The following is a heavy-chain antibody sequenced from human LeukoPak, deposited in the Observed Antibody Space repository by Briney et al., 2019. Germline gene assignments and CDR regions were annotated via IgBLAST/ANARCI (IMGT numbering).Heavy chain of an antibody. CDR1: GGSISSYY. Sequence: PSETLSLTCTVSGGSISSYYWRWIRQPAGKGLEWIGRIYTSGSINYNPSLKSRVTMSVDTSNNQFSLKLSSVTAADTAVYYCARGAYYYGSGLPFDPWGQGTLVTVSS. J-gene: IGHJ5*02. CDR2: IYTSGSI. CDR3: ARGAYYYGSGLPFDP. V-gene: IGHV4-4*07. D-gene: IGHD3-10*01.